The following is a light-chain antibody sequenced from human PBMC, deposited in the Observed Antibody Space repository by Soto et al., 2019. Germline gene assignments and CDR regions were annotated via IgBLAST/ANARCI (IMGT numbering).Light chain of an antibody. V-gene: IGKV3-20*01. Sequence: EIVLTHSPGTLSLSPGERATLSCRASQSVSSSSLAWYQQKPGQAPRLLIYAASSRATGIPDRFSGSGSGTDFILTISTLEPEDFAMYYCQHYGTSPRYTFGQGTKLEIK. CDR3: QHYGTSPRYT. CDR1: QSVSSSS. J-gene: IGKJ2*01. CDR2: AAS.